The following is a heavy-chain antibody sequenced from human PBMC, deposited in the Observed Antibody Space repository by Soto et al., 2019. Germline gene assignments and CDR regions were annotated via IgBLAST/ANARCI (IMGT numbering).Heavy chain of an antibody. V-gene: IGHV1-24*01. CDR1: GYTLTEIS. CDR2: FDPEEGDT. J-gene: IGHJ3*01. Sequence: ASVKVSCKVSGYTLTEISMHWVRQAPGKGLEWMGGFDPEEGDTIYAQKFQGRVTMTEDTSTDIAHMELRSLRSEDTAVYYCATDTKGLEASDLWGQGTMDTVSS. D-gene: IGHD1-1*01. CDR3: ATDTKGLEASDL.